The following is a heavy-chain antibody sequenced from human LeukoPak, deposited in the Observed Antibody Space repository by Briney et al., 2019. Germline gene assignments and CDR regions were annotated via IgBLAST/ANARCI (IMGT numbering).Heavy chain of an antibody. Sequence: PSETLSLTCTVSGGSISSGGYYWSWIRQHPGKGLEWIGYIYDSGSTYYNPSLKSRVTISVDTSKNQFSMKLSSVTAADTAVYYCARGSLICTNGVCYPYYFDYWGQGTLVTVSS. J-gene: IGHJ4*02. CDR1: GGSISSGGYY. CDR3: ARGSLICTNGVCYPYYFDY. D-gene: IGHD2-8*01. V-gene: IGHV4-31*03. CDR2: IYDSGST.